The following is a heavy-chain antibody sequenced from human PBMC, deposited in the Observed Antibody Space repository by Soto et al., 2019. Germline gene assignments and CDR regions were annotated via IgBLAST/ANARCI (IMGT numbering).Heavy chain of an antibody. D-gene: IGHD1-26*01. J-gene: IGHJ6*02. CDR2: IDPGDSST. CDR3: ARLQKWYYNYYGLDV. Sequence: XESLKVSCQGSGYSCTTYWISWVLQMPGKGLEWMGKIDPGDSSTNYSPSFRGHITISVDRSINTAHLQFSSLKAADTAVYYCARLQKWYYNYYGLDVWGQGTMVTVSS. V-gene: IGHV5-10-1*01. CDR1: GYSCTTYW.